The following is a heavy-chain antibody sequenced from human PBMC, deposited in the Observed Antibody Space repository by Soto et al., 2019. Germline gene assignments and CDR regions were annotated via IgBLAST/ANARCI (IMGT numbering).Heavy chain of an antibody. D-gene: IGHD6-6*01. CDR2: TYYRSKWYN. V-gene: IGHV6-1*01. CDR1: GDSVSSNSAA. CDR3: ARATSSSSSRAFDI. J-gene: IGHJ3*02. Sequence: SQTLSLTFGISGDSVSSNSAAWNWSRQSPSRGLEWLGRTYYRSKWYNDYAVSVKSRITINPDTSKNQFSLQLNSVTPEDTAVYYCARATSSSSSRAFDIWGQGTMVTVSS.